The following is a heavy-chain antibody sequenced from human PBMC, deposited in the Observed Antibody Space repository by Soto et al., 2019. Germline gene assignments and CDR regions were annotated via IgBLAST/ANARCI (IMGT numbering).Heavy chain of an antibody. CDR3: ASLWQQLVRDYYYGMDV. J-gene: IGHJ6*02. CDR2: ISSSSSYI. D-gene: IGHD6-13*01. V-gene: IGHV3-21*01. CDR1: GFTFSDYS. Sequence: EVQLVESGGGLVKPGGSLRLSCAASGFTFSDYSMNWVRQAPGKGLEWVSSISSSSSYIYYADSVKGRFTISRDNAKNSLYLQMNSLRAEDTAVYYCASLWQQLVRDYYYGMDVWGQGTTVTVSS.